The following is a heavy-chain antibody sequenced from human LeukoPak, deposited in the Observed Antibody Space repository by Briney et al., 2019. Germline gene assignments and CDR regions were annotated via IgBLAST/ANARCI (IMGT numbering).Heavy chain of an antibody. CDR3: ARGDKQQLVPDASDI. V-gene: IGHV3-33*01. CDR2: IWYDGSNK. Sequence: PGRSLRLSCAASGFTFSSYGMHWVRQAPGKGLEWVAVIWYDGSNKYYADSVKGRFTISRDNSKNTLYLQMNSLGAEDTAVYYCARGDKQQLVPDASDIWGQGTMVTVSS. J-gene: IGHJ3*02. D-gene: IGHD6-13*01. CDR1: GFTFSSYG.